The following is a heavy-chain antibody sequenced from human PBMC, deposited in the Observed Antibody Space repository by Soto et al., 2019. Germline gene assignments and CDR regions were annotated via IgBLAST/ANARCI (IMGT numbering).Heavy chain of an antibody. CDR1: GGTFSSYA. CDR3: ASPYSSSWYGDGDAFDI. D-gene: IGHD6-13*01. V-gene: IGHV1-69*01. Sequence: QVQLVQSGAEVKKPGSSVKVSCKASGGTFSSYAISWVRQAPGQGLEWMGGIIPIFGTANYAQKFQGRVTITADESTSTAYMELSSLRSEDTAVYYCASPYSSSWYGDGDAFDIWGQGTIVTVSS. CDR2: IIPIFGTA. J-gene: IGHJ3*02.